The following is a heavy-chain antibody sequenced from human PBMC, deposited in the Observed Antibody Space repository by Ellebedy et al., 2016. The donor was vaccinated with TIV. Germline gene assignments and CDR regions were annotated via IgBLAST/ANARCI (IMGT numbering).Heavy chain of an antibody. CDR1: TFTFSKYA. CDR2: ISDRGETT. J-gene: IGHJ4*02. CDR3: AGGISVAGTSLGF. Sequence: GESLKISCAASTFTFSKYAMSWVRQAPGKGLQWVSSISDRGETTYYAGSVKGRFTISRDNSKNTLYLQMNSLRAEDTAVYYCAGGISVAGTSLGFWGQGTLVTVSS. V-gene: IGHV3-23*01. D-gene: IGHD6-19*01.